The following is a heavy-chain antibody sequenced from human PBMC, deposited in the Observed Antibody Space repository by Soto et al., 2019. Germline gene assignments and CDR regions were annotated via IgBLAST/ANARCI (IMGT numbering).Heavy chain of an antibody. J-gene: IGHJ6*03. D-gene: IGHD3-3*01. CDR2: IYYSGST. CDR3: ASLGFWSGYDSGYYYYYMDV. Sequence: TSETLSLTCTVSGGSISSGGYYWSWIRQPPGKGLEWIGYIYYSGSTYYNPSLKSRVTISVDTSKNQFSLKLSSVTAADTAVYYCASLGFWSGYDSGYYYYYMDVWGKGTTVTSP. CDR1: GGSISSGGYY. V-gene: IGHV4-31*03.